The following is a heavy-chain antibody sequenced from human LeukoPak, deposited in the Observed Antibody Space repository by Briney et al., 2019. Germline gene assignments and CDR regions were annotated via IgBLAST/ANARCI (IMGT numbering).Heavy chain of an antibody. CDR1: GYTFCISG. Sequence: ASVKVSCKASGYTFCISGISWVRQAPGQGLEWMAWISPYDGDTNYAQKFEGRVTMTTETSTNTAYMELRSLRSDDTAIYYCARDYCTRGGDCYKEDLFDPWGQGTLVTVSA. CDR3: ARDYCTRGGDCYKEDLFDP. J-gene: IGHJ5*02. V-gene: IGHV1-18*01. CDR2: ISPYDGDT. D-gene: IGHD2-21*02.